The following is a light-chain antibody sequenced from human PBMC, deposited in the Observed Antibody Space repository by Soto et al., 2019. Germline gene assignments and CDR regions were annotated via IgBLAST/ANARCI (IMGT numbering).Light chain of an antibody. J-gene: IGKJ4*01. Sequence: EIVLTQSPGTLSLSPGERATLSCRASQSGSSSYLAWYQQKPGQAPRLLIYGASSRATGIPDRFSGSGSGTEFTLTISGLQSEDFAVYYCQQYENWPGFGGGTKVDIK. CDR3: QQYENWPG. CDR1: QSGSSSY. V-gene: IGKV3-20*01. CDR2: GAS.